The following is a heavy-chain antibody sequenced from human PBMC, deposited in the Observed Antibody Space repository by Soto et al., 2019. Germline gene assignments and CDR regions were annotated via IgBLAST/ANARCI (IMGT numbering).Heavy chain of an antibody. CDR1: GFTFSSYD. D-gene: IGHD3-16*01. CDR3: ARDRGYNYDKGDDY. CDR2: MSYDGSNK. Sequence: ESGGGVVQPGRSLRLSCAASGFTFSSYDMHWVRQAPGKGLEWVAVMSYDGSNKYYADSVKGRFTISRDNSKNTMYLQMNSLRAEDTAVYYCARDRGYNYDKGDDYWGQGALVSVSS. J-gene: IGHJ4*02. V-gene: IGHV3-30-3*01.